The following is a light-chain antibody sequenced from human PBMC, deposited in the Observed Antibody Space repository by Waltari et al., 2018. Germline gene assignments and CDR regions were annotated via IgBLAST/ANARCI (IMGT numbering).Light chain of an antibody. V-gene: IGLV2-8*01. CDR1: SSDVGDYNY. Sequence: QSALTQPPSASGSPGQSVTISCTGTSSDVGDYNYVSWYQQHPGKAPKLMIYEVTQRPSGVPDRFSGSKSGNTASLTVSGLQAEDDADYYCSSYAGSNSVIFGGGTKLTVL. J-gene: IGLJ2*01. CDR3: SSYAGSNSVI. CDR2: EVT.